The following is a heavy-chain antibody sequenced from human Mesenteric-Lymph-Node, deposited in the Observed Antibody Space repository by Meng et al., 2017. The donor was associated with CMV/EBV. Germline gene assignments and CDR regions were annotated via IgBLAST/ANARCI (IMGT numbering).Heavy chain of an antibody. J-gene: IGHJ4*02. V-gene: IGHV3-30*04. Sequence: GGSLRLSCAASGFTFSSYAMHWVRQAPGKGLEWVAVISYDGSNKYYADSVKGRFTISRDNSKNTLYLQMNSLRAEDTAVYYCARYSNRHFDYWGQGTLVTVSS. D-gene: IGHD4-11*01. CDR2: ISYDGSNK. CDR1: GFTFSSYA. CDR3: ARYSNRHFDY.